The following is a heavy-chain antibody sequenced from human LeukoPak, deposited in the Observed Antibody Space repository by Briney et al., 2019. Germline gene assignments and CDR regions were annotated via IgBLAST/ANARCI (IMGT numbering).Heavy chain of an antibody. CDR2: IISIFGTA. Sequence: ASVKVSCKASGGTFSSYAISWVRQAPGQGLEWMGRIISIFGTANYAQKFQGRVTITTDESTSTAYMELSSLRSEDTAVYYCARDRVHDSSGYYPHYFDYWGQGTLVTVSS. V-gene: IGHV1-69*05. J-gene: IGHJ4*02. CDR1: GGTFSSYA. CDR3: ARDRVHDSSGYYPHYFDY. D-gene: IGHD3-22*01.